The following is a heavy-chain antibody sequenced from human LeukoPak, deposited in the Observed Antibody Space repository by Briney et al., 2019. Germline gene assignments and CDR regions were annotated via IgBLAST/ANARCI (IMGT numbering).Heavy chain of an antibody. Sequence: GGSLRLSCAASGFTFSSYAMNWVRQAPGKGLEWVSSITDSSSSRYYADSVKGRFTISRDNAKNSLYLQMNSLRAEDTAVYYCARDFSSGSYYGDYFFDYWGQGTLVTVSS. CDR2: ITDSSSSR. J-gene: IGHJ4*02. V-gene: IGHV3-21*01. CDR1: GFTFSSYA. CDR3: ARDFSSGSYYGDYFFDY. D-gene: IGHD1-26*01.